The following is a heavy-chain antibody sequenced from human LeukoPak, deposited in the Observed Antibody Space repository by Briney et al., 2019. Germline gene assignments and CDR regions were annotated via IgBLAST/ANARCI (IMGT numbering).Heavy chain of an antibody. CDR1: GFTFSSYA. J-gene: IGHJ4*02. V-gene: IGHV3-23*01. CDR3: AKVLSSSWGYFGF. CDR2: ISGSGSTT. D-gene: IGHD6-13*01. Sequence: PGGSLRLSCAASGFTFSSYAMTWVRQAPGKGLEWVSAISGSGSTTYYADSVKGRFTISRDNSKNTLYLQMNSLRVEDTALYYCAKVLSSSWGYFGFWGQGTLVTVSS.